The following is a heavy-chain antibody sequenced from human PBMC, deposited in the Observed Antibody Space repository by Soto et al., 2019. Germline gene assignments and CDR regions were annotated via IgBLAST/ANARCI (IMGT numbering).Heavy chain of an antibody. J-gene: IGHJ4*02. CDR3: ARAPGNERLDY. V-gene: IGHV4-31*03. CDR2: SYHSGDT. Sequence: QVQLQESGPGLVKPSHTLSLTCTVSGAYVNTGGYYWSWVRQYPGTGLEWIGYSYHSGDTYYNPSLQSRLTISVDTSKNHFSLGLSSVTVADTAVYYCARAPGNERLDYWGQGTLVIVSS. CDR1: GAYVNTGGYY. D-gene: IGHD1-1*01.